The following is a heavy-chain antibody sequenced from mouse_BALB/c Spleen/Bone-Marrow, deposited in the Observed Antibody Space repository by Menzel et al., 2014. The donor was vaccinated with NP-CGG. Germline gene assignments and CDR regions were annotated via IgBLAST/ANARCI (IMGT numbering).Heavy chain of an antibody. CDR2: ISSGGNYT. Sequence: EVKLMESGGGLVKPGGSLKLSCAASEFTFSSYAMSWVRQSPEKRLEWVAEISSGGNYTYYPDTVTGRFTISRDNAKNILYLEMSSLRSDDTAMYYCVRAYGSSYAMDYWGQGTSVTVSS. D-gene: IGHD1-1*01. CDR3: VRAYGSSYAMDY. J-gene: IGHJ4*01. V-gene: IGHV5-9-4*01. CDR1: EFTFSSYA.